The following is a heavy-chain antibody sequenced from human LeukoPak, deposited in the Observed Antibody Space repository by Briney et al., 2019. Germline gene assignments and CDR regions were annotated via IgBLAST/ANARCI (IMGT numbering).Heavy chain of an antibody. CDR2: IYYSGST. Sequence: SETLSLTCTVSGGSISNTSYYWGWIRQPPGEGLECIGTIYYSGSTYYNPSLKSRVTMSVDTSKNQFSLKLSSVTAADTAVYYCARTLHCSGGRCFLLYWFDSWGQGTPVIVSS. D-gene: IGHD2-15*01. CDR3: ARTLHCSGGRCFLLYWFDS. CDR1: GGSISNTSYY. J-gene: IGHJ5*01. V-gene: IGHV4-39*01.